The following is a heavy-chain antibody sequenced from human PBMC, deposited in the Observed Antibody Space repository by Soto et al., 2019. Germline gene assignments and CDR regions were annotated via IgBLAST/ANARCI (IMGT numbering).Heavy chain of an antibody. D-gene: IGHD3-3*01. CDR2: ISAYNGNT. J-gene: IGHJ4*02. CDR1: GYTFTSYG. V-gene: IGHV1-18*01. CDR3: ARVQALTYYDFWSGHYGGYYFDY. Sequence: QVQLVQSGAEVKKPGASVKVSCKASGYTFTSYGISWVRQAPGQGLEWMGWISAYNGNTNYAQKLQGRVTMTTDTSTSTAYMELRSLRSDDTAVYYCARVQALTYYDFWSGHYGGYYFDYWGQGTLVTVSS.